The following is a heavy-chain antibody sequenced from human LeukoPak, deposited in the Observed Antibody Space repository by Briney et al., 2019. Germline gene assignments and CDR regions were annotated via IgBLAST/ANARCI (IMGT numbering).Heavy chain of an antibody. CDR3: AKDEGGPTVSDY. V-gene: IGHV3-9*01. CDR1: GFPFDVSA. D-gene: IGHD4-11*01. Sequence: PGRSLRLSCAASGFPFDVSAMHWVRQAPGNCLDWVSGISWNSGSIGYADSVKGRFTISRDNSKNTLYLQMNSLRTEDTALYYCAKDEGGPTVSDYWGQGTLVTVSS. J-gene: IGHJ4*02. CDR2: ISWNSGSI.